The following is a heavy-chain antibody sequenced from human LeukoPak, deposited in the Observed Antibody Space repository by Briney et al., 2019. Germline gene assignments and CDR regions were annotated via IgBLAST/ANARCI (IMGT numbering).Heavy chain of an antibody. D-gene: IGHD3-3*02. Sequence: GGSLRLSCAASGFTFSSYWMSWVRQAPGKGLEWVSVIYSGGSTYYADSVKGRFTISRDNSKNTLYLQMNSLRAEDTAVYYCAREISRTGAFDIWGQGTMVTVSS. V-gene: IGHV3-66*02. J-gene: IGHJ3*02. CDR3: AREISRTGAFDI. CDR2: IYSGGST. CDR1: GFTFSSYW.